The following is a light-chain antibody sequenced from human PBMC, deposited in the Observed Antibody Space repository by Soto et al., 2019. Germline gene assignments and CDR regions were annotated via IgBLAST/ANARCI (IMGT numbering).Light chain of an antibody. CDR3: QQYNHWPPLT. Sequence: EIVMTQSPATLSVSPGERATLSCRASQSVGRNLAWYQQKPGQAPRLRIYGASTRATGIPARCSGSGSGTEFTLTISSLQSEDFAIYSCQQYNHWPPLTFGGGTKVEIK. J-gene: IGKJ4*01. CDR1: QSVGRN. CDR2: GAS. V-gene: IGKV3-15*01.